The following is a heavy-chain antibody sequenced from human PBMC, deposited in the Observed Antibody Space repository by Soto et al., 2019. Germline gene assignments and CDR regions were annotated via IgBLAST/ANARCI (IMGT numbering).Heavy chain of an antibody. CDR1: GYTFTSYG. J-gene: IGHJ4*02. D-gene: IGHD5-12*01. V-gene: IGHV1-18*01. CDR2: ISAYNGNT. Sequence: EASVKVSCNASGYTFTSYGISWVRQARGQGLEWMGWISAYNGNTNYAQKLQGRVTMTTDTSTSTAYMELRGLRSDDTAVYYCARDGWLRLAPFDYWGQGTLVTVSS. CDR3: ARDGWLRLAPFDY.